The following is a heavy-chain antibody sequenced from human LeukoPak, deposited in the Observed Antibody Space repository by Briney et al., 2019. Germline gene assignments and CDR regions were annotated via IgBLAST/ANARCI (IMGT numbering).Heavy chain of an antibody. D-gene: IGHD6-19*01. Sequence: PGGSLRLSCAASGFTFDDYAMHWVRQAPGKGLEWVSGISWNSGSIGYADSVKGRFTISRDNAKNSLYLQMNSLRAEDTALYYCAKDRLSGLSNWFDPWGQGTLVTVPS. J-gene: IGHJ5*02. V-gene: IGHV3-9*01. CDR1: GFTFDDYA. CDR3: AKDRLSGLSNWFDP. CDR2: ISWNSGSI.